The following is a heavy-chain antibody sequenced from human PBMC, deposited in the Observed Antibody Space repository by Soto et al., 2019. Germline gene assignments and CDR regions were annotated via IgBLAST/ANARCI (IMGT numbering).Heavy chain of an antibody. CDR3: ASSFGDTGY. D-gene: IGHD4-17*01. V-gene: IGHV3-74*01. Sequence: VPLVESGGGLVQPGGSLRLSCAASGLTFSRYWMHWVRQAPGKGLVWVSHINPDGSSTSHADSVKGRFTISRDNAKNTLYLQMNGLRVDDTAVYYCASSFGDTGYWGQGTLVTVSS. J-gene: IGHJ4*02. CDR2: INPDGSST. CDR1: GLTFSRYW.